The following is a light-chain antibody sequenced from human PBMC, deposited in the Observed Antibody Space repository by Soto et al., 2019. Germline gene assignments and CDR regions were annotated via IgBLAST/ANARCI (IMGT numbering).Light chain of an antibody. CDR3: QTWGTGIRV. CDR1: SGHSRYA. Sequence: QPVLTQPPSASASLGASVKLSCTLSSGHSRYAIAWHQQRPEKGPRYLMKLDSDGSHSKGDGISDRFSGSSSGAERYLTISSLQSEDEADYYCQTWGTGIRVFGGGTKLTVL. J-gene: IGLJ3*02. V-gene: IGLV4-69*01. CDR2: LDSDGSH.